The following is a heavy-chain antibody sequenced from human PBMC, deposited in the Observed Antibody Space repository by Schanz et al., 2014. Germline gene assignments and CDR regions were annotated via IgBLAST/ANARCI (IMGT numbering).Heavy chain of an antibody. J-gene: IGHJ4*02. CDR1: GYTFTRYG. CDR2: ISAYNGNT. Sequence: QVQLVQSGAELKKPGASVKVSCKASGYTFTRYGINWVRQAPGQGLEWMGWISAYNGNTNYAQKVQGRVTLTTDTSTSTAYMELRNLRSDDTAVYYCARVVRSDYLSELDFWGQGTQVIVSS. D-gene: IGHD4-17*01. V-gene: IGHV1-18*04. CDR3: ARVVRSDYLSELDF.